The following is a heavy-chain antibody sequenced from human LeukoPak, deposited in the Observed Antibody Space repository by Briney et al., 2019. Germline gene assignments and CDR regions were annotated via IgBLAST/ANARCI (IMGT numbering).Heavy chain of an antibody. D-gene: IGHD3-10*01. Sequence: GGSLRLSCTASGFTFGDYAMSWFRQAPGKGLEWVGFIRSKAYGGTTEYAASVKGRFTISRDDSKSIAYLQMNSLKTEDTAVYYCTVWFAKSSFDYWGQGTLVTVSS. J-gene: IGHJ4*02. CDR2: IRSKAYGGTT. CDR3: TVWFAKSSFDY. CDR1: GFTFGDYA. V-gene: IGHV3-49*03.